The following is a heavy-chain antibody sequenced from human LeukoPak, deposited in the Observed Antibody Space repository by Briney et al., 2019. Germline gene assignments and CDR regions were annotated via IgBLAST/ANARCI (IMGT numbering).Heavy chain of an antibody. Sequence: KSGGSLRLSCAASGFTFSNYGMHWVRQAPGKGLEWVTFIRYDGTNKYYADSVKGRFTISRDTSKNTLYLQLNSLRAEDTAVYYCAKDHGDYSYSNRYFDLWGRGTLVTVSS. V-gene: IGHV3-30*02. CDR2: IRYDGTNK. CDR3: AKDHGDYSYSNRYFDL. J-gene: IGHJ2*01. CDR1: GFTFSNYG. D-gene: IGHD4-17*01.